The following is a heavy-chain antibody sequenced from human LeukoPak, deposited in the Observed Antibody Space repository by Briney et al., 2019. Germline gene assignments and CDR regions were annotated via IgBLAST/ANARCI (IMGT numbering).Heavy chain of an antibody. D-gene: IGHD2-2*01. V-gene: IGHV3-49*04. CDR2: IRSKAYGGTT. Sequence: GGSLRLSCTTSGFTFGDYAMSWVRQAPGKGLEWVGFIRSKAYGGTTEYAASVKGRFTISRDDSKSIAYLQMNSLKTEDTAVYYCTRVLPAAIYYFDYWGQGTLVTVSS. CDR3: TRVLPAAIYYFDY. J-gene: IGHJ4*02. CDR1: GFTFGDYA.